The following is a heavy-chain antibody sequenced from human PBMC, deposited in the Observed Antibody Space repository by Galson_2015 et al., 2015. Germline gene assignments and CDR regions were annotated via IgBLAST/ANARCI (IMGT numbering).Heavy chain of an antibody. V-gene: IGHV4-31*03. CDR1: GGSISSGGYY. CDR3: ARGSDVDTAMVSRAFDI. D-gene: IGHD5-18*01. CDR2: IYYSGST. Sequence: TLSLTCTVSGGSISSGGYYWSWIRQHPGKGLEWIGYIYYSGSTHYNPSLKSRVTISVDTSKNQFSLKLSSVTAADTAVYYCARGSDVDTAMVSRAFDIWGQGTMVTVSS. J-gene: IGHJ3*02.